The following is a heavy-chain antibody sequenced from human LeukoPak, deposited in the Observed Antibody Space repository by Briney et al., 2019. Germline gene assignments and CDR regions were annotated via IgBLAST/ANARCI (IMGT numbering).Heavy chain of an antibody. CDR1: GYTFTSYD. D-gene: IGHD2-2*01. J-gene: IGHJ4*02. V-gene: IGHV1-8*01. CDR3: ARGRRSTKKSYYFDY. CDR2: MNPNSGNA. Sequence: ASARVSCKPSGYTFTSYDINWVRQAPGQGLEWMGWMNPNSGNAGYAQKFQGRVTMTRSTSISTAYMELSSLRSEDTAVYYCARGRRSTKKSYYFDYWGQGTLVTVSS.